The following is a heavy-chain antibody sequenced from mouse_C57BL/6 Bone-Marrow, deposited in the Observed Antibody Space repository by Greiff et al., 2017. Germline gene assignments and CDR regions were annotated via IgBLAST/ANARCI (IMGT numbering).Heavy chain of an antibody. CDR3: SSSNWNGYYYVDY. D-gene: IGHD4-1*01. J-gene: IGHJ2*01. CDR1: GYTFTSYG. CDR2: IYPRSGNT. Sequence: QVHVQQSGAELARPGASVTLSCKASGYTFTSYGISWVKQRPGQGLEWIGEIYPRSGNTYYNEKFMGKATLTADKSSSTAYMELRSLTSEDSAVYFCSSSNWNGYYYVDYWGQGTTLTVSS. V-gene: IGHV1-81*01.